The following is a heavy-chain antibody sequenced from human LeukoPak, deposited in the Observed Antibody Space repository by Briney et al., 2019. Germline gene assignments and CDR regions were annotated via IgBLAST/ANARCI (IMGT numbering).Heavy chain of an antibody. CDR1: GITFGSYG. Sequence: GGSLRLSCEASGITFGSYGMHWVRQAPGKGLEWVAFIQFDGSEKFYADSVKGRFTISRDNSKNTLYLQMNSLRAEDTAVYYCAKAAGATAYYYYMDVWNKGTTVTVSS. CDR3: AKAAGATAYYYYMDV. V-gene: IGHV3-30*02. CDR2: IQFDGSEK. J-gene: IGHJ6*03. D-gene: IGHD1-26*01.